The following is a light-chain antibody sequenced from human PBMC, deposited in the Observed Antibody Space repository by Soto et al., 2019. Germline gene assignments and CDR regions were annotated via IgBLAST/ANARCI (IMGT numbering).Light chain of an antibody. CDR3: QQYGSSIQT. CDR2: GAS. Sequence: EIVLTHSPDTLSLSPGERATLSCRASLTVRDNYLAWYQQKAGQAPRLVIYGASTRATGIPDRFSASGSGTDFTLTISRLEPEDFAVYYCQQYGSSIQTFGQGTKV. J-gene: IGKJ1*01. CDR1: LTVRDNY. V-gene: IGKV3-20*01.